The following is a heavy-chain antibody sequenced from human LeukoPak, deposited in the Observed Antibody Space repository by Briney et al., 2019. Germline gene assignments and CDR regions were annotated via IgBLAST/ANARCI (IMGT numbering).Heavy chain of an antibody. CDR1: GFTFSSYW. CDR3: ARVPNTAIPDYYMDV. CDR2: INWNGGST. J-gene: IGHJ6*03. Sequence: PGGSLRLSCAASGFTFSSYWMHWVRQAPGKGLEWVSGINWNGGSTGYADSVKGRFTISRDNAKNSLYLQMNTLRAEDTALYYCARVPNTAIPDYYMDVWGKGATVTVSS. D-gene: IGHD5-18*01. V-gene: IGHV3-20*04.